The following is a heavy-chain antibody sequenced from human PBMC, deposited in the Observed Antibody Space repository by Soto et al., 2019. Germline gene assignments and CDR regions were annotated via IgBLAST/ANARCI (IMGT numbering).Heavy chain of an antibody. CDR1: GFTFSSYA. V-gene: IGHV3-30-3*01. J-gene: IGHJ3*02. CDR2: ISYDGSNK. Sequence: QVQLVESGGGVVQPGRSLRLSCAASGFTFSSYAMHWVRQAPGKGLEWVAVISYDGSNKYYADSVKGRFTISRDNSKNTLYLQMNSLRAEDTAVYYCARESSSWYLSAFDIWGQGTMDTVSS. CDR3: ARESSSWYLSAFDI. D-gene: IGHD6-13*01.